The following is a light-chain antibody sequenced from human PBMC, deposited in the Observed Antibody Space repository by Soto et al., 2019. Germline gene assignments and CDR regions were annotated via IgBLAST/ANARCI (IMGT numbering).Light chain of an antibody. CDR2: LGS. CDR1: QSLLHSNGYTY. CDR3: MQGVQTSVT. V-gene: IGKV2-28*01. J-gene: IGKJ5*01. Sequence: ETVMTQSPLSLPVTPGEPASISCRSSQSLLHSNGYTYLDWYLQKPGQSPQLLFYLGSTRASGVPDRFSGSGSGTDFTLKISRVEAEDVGVYYCMQGVQTSVTFGQGTRLEIK.